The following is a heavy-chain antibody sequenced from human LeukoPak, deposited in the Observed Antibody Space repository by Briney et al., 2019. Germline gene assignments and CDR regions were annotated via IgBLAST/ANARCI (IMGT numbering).Heavy chain of an antibody. V-gene: IGHV3-7*03. CDR2: IKQDGSEK. D-gene: IGHD1-26*01. CDR3: ARERIVGAPDAFDI. J-gene: IGHJ3*02. Sequence: PGGSLRLSCTASGFIFSHYGMHWVRQAPGKGLEWVANIKQDGSEKYYVDSVKGRFTISRDNAKNSLYLQMNSLRAEDTAVYYCARERIVGAPDAFDIWGQGTMVTVSS. CDR1: GFIFSHYG.